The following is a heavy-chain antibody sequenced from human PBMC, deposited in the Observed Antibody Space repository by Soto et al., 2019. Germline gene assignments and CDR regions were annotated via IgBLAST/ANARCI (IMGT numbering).Heavy chain of an antibody. CDR3: ASGDIVATMGF. CDR2: IYYSGST. J-gene: IGHJ4*02. CDR1: GGSISSYY. Sequence: SETLSLTCTVSGGSISSYYWSWIRQPPGKGLEWTGYIYYSGSTNYNPSLKSRVTISVDTSKNQFSLKLSSVTAADTAVYYCASGDIVATMGFWGQGTLVTVSS. D-gene: IGHD5-12*01. V-gene: IGHV4-59*01.